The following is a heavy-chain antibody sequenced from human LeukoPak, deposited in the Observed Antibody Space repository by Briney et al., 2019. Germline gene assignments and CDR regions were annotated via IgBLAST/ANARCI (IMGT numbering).Heavy chain of an antibody. J-gene: IGHJ4*02. CDR2: IWYDGSNK. CDR1: GFTFSSYG. Sequence: GRSLRLSCAASGFTFSSYGMHWVRQAPGKGLEWVAVIWYDGSNKYYADSVKGRFTISRDNSKNTLYLQMNSLRAEDTAVYYCAKGPTRNGDYFDYWGQGTLVTVSS. CDR3: AKGPTRNGDYFDY. D-gene: IGHD4-17*01. V-gene: IGHV3-33*06.